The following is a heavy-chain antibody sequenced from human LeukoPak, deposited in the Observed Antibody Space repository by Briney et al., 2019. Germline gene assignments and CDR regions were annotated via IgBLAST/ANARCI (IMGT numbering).Heavy chain of an antibody. CDR3: ATAPYSTSSWTNFDY. D-gene: IGHD6-13*01. CDR2: FDPEDGET. V-gene: IGHV1-24*01. J-gene: IGHJ4*02. CDR1: GYTLTELS. Sequence: ASVKVSCMVSGYTLTELSMHWVRQAPGKGLEWMGGFDPEDGETIYAQKFQGRVTMTEDTSTDTAYMELSSLRSEDTAVYYCATAPYSTSSWTNFDYWGQGTLVTVSS.